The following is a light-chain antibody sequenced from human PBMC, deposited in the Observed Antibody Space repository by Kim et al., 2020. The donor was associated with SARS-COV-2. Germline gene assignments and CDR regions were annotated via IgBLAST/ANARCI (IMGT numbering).Light chain of an antibody. CDR2: GAS. CDR1: QSVNNNY. J-gene: IGKJ4*01. CDR3: QHYGTSPLT. V-gene: IGKV3-20*01. Sequence: SPGESATVSCRASQSVNNNYLAWYQQTPGQPPRLLIYGASSRATGIPDRFSGSGSETDFILTISRLDPEDFAVYYCQHYGTSPLTFGGGTKVDIK.